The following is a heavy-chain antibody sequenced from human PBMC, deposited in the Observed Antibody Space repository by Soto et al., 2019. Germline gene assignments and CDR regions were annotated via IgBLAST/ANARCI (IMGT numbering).Heavy chain of an antibody. CDR3: ARDLLTMIVVVYYYYGMDV. D-gene: IGHD3-22*01. V-gene: IGHV3-21*01. CDR1: GFTFSRHG. Sequence: GGSLRLSCVASGFTFSRHGMNWVRQAPGKGLEWVSSISSSSSYIYYADSVKGRFTISRDNAKNSLYLQMNSLRAEDTAVYYCARDLLTMIVVVYYYYGMDVWGQGTTVTVSS. CDR2: ISSSSSYI. J-gene: IGHJ6*02.